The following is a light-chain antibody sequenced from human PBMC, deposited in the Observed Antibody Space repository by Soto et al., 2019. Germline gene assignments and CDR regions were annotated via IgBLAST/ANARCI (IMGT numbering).Light chain of an antibody. Sequence: QSVLTQPPSASGTPGXXXXXSCSGSSXNIGSNYVYWYQQLPGTVPQLLIYRNSERPSGVPDRFSGSKSGTSASLAISGLRSEDEADYYCAAWDDSLSGVVFGGGTKLTVL. J-gene: IGLJ2*01. CDR1: SXNIGSNY. CDR3: AAWDDSLSGVV. CDR2: RNS. V-gene: IGLV1-47*01.